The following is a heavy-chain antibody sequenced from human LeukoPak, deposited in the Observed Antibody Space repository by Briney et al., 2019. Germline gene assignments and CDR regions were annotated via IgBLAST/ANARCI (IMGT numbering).Heavy chain of an antibody. V-gene: IGHV1-69*05. Sequence: SVKVSCKASGGTFSSYAISWVRQAPGQGLEWMGGIIPIFGTANYAQKFQGRVTITTDESTSTAYMELSSLRSEDTAVYYCASSYRRIVVVPAASKVENYYYYGMDVWGQGTTVTVSS. CDR3: ASSYRRIVVVPAASKVENYYYYGMDV. J-gene: IGHJ6*02. CDR2: IIPIFGTA. CDR1: GGTFSSYA. D-gene: IGHD2-2*01.